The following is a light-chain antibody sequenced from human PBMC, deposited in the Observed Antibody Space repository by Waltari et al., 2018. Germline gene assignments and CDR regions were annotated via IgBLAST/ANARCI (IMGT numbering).Light chain of an antibody. CDR1: HHISSC. V-gene: IGKV1-12*01. CDR2: VAS. Sequence: DIQLTQSPSFVSASIGDRVHITCRASHHISSCLAWYQQKPGKAPKLLIYVASTLHSGVPSRFSGGGSGTEFTLTISSLQPEDFAVYYCQQTNNFLGITFGQGTRLEIK. J-gene: IGKJ5*01. CDR3: QQTNNFLGIT.